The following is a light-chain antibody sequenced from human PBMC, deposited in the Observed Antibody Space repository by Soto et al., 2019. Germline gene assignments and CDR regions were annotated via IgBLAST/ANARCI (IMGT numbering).Light chain of an antibody. CDR3: QKYNSALLT. CDR2: AAS. J-gene: IGKJ4*01. V-gene: IGKV1-27*01. Sequence: DIQMTQSPSSLSASVGDRVSITCRASQDISDYLAWYQQKPGKVPKLLIFAASTVQSGVPSRFSGSGSGTDFTLTISSLQPEDVATYYCQKYNSALLTFGGGSKVEIK. CDR1: QDISDY.